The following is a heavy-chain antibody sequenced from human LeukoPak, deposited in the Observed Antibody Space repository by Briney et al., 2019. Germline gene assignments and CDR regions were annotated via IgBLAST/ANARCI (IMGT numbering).Heavy chain of an antibody. Sequence: TGGSLRLCCAASGFTFSCSGMHWVRQAPGKGLEWVAVISLDGRNKYYEDSVKGRFTISRDNSKNTLYLQMNTLRAEDTAVYYCAKDLYGDYDYYHYSGMDVWGQGTTVTVSS. D-gene: IGHD4-17*01. CDR1: GFTFSCSG. CDR3: AKDLYGDYDYYHYSGMDV. V-gene: IGHV3-30*18. J-gene: IGHJ6*02. CDR2: ISLDGRNK.